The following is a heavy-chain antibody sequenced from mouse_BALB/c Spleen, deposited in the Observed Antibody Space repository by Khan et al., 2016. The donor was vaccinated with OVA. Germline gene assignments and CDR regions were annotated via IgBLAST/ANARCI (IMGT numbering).Heavy chain of an antibody. D-gene: IGHD2-2*01. CDR3: KRAGYGSFAY. CDR2: INPSDGYT. V-gene: IGHV1S81*02. J-gene: IGHJ3*01. Sequence: VQLQQSGAELVKPGASVKLSCKASGYTFTSYSMYWVKQRPGQGLEWIGEINPSDGYTNFNEKFKSKATLTVDKSSNTAYMQLSSLASEDSAVYYCKRAGYGSFAYWGQGTLVTVSA. CDR1: GYTFTSYS.